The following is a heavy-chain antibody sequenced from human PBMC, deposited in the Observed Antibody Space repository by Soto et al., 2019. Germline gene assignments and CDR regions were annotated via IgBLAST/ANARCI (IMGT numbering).Heavy chain of an antibody. J-gene: IGHJ1*01. Sequence: GGSLRLSCAASGFTFTNAWMSWVRQAPGKGLEWVGRIKSKTDGGTTDYAAHVKGRLTISRYDSKNTLYLQMNSLKTEDTAVYYCTTARGTYVAEYFQXWGQGTLVTGSX. D-gene: IGHD3-16*01. CDR1: GFTFTNAW. V-gene: IGHV3-15*01. CDR2: IKSKTDGGTT. CDR3: TTARGTYVAEYFQX.